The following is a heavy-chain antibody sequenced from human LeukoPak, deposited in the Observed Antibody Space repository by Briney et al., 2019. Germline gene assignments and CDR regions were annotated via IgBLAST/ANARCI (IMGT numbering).Heavy chain of an antibody. Sequence: SETLSLTCSVSGGSINTYYWTWIRLSPGKGLDWIGYIYYSGTTNYNPSLKSRVSMSVDTSRSQFSLRLSSVTAADTAIYYCARGTVQMGMGERFFDFWGQGTLVTVSS. CDR2: IYYSGTT. D-gene: IGHD3-16*01. CDR3: ARGTVQMGMGERFFDF. CDR1: GGSINTYY. V-gene: IGHV4-59*01. J-gene: IGHJ4*02.